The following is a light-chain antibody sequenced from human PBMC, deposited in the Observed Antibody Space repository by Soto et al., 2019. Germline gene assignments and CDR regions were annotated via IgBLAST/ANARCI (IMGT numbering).Light chain of an antibody. CDR2: GAS. J-gene: IGKJ1*01. CDR3: QQYGSSPWT. Sequence: EIVLTQSPGTLSLSPGERATLCCRASQSVSSSYLAWYQQKPGQAPRPLIYGASSRAIGIPDRFSGSGSGTDFTLTISRLEPEDFAVYYCQQYGSSPWTFGQGTKVDIK. CDR1: QSVSSSY. V-gene: IGKV3-20*01.